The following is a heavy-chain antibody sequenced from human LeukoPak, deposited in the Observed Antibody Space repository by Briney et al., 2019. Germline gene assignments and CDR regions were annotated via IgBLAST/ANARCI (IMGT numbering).Heavy chain of an antibody. Sequence: GGSLRLSCAASGFTFSSYSMNWVRQAPGKGLEWVSSISSSSSYIYYADSVKGRFTISRDNAKNSLYLQMNSLRAEDTAVYYCARGGIAAARTFDYWGQGTLVTVS. V-gene: IGHV3-21*01. CDR1: GFTFSSYS. CDR2: ISSSSSYI. CDR3: ARGGIAAARTFDY. D-gene: IGHD6-13*01. J-gene: IGHJ4*02.